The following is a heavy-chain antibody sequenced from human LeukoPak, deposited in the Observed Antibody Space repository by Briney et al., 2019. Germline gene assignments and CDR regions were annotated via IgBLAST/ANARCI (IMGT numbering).Heavy chain of an antibody. CDR3: AKDSVLLWFGESPSFDY. Sequence: GGSLRLSCAASGFTFSSYAMSWVRQAPGKGLEWVSAISGSGGSTYYADSVKGRFTISRDNSKNTLYLQMNSLRAEDTAVYYCAKDSVLLWFGESPSFDYWGQGTLVTVSS. J-gene: IGHJ4*02. V-gene: IGHV3-23*01. CDR2: ISGSGGST. CDR1: GFTFSSYA. D-gene: IGHD3-10*01.